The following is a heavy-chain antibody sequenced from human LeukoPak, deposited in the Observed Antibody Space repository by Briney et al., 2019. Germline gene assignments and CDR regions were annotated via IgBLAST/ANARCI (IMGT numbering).Heavy chain of an antibody. CDR3: AKPPTGGAVAEGHY. V-gene: IGHV3-30*18. Sequence: HPGRSLRLSCAASGFTFSSYGMHWVRQAPGKGLEWVAVISYDGSNKYYADSVKGRFTISRDNSENTLYLQMNSLRAEDTAVYYCAKPPTGGAVAEGHYWGQGTLVTVSS. CDR2: ISYDGSNK. CDR1: GFTFSSYG. D-gene: IGHD6-19*01. J-gene: IGHJ4*02.